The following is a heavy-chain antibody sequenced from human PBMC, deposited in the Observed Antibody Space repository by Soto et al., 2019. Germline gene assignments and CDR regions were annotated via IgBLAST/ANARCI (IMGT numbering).Heavy chain of an antibody. Sequence: PSETLSLTCTVSGGSISSGSYCWSWIRQPPGKGLEWIGYIYYSGSTYYNPSLKSRVTISVDASKNQFSLKLSSVTAADTAVYYCARSHGSGSYYSDYWGQGTLVTVSS. CDR1: GGSISSGSYC. CDR3: ARSHGSGSYYSDY. CDR2: IYYSGST. J-gene: IGHJ4*02. V-gene: IGHV4-30-4*01. D-gene: IGHD3-10*01.